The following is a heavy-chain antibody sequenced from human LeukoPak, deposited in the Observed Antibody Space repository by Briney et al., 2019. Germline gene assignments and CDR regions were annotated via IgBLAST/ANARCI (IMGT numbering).Heavy chain of an antibody. J-gene: IGHJ3*02. Sequence: PGGSLRLSCAASGFTFSSYWMSWVRQAPGKGLEWAANIKQDGSEKYYVDSVKGRFTISRDNAKNSLYLQMNSLRAEDTAVYYCARAMYGDYGGAFDIWGQGTMVTVSS. CDR3: ARAMYGDYGGAFDI. CDR2: IKQDGSEK. CDR1: GFTFSSYW. V-gene: IGHV3-7*01. D-gene: IGHD4-17*01.